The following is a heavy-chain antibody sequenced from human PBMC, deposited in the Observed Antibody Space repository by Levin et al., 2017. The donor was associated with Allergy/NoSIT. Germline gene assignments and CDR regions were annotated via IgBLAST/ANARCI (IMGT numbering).Heavy chain of an antibody. V-gene: IGHV3-23*01. J-gene: IGHJ4*02. Sequence: SCAASGFTFSRHAVAWVRQAPGKGLEWVSAISGSGGSIYYADSVKGRFTISRDNSKNTLYLQMNSLRSEDTAVYYCAREDRGSGWYFEMGFDYWGQGTLVTVSS. CDR3: AREDRGSGWYFEMGFDY. CDR1: GFTFSRHA. D-gene: IGHD6-19*01. CDR2: ISGSGGSI.